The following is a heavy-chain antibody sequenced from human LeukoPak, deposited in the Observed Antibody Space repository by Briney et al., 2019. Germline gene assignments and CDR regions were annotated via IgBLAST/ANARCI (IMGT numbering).Heavy chain of an antibody. Sequence: SETLSLTCTVSGGSISSSSYYWSWIRQPPGKGLEWIGYIYYSGSTNYNPSLKSRVTISVDTSKNQFSLNLSSVTAADTAVYYCARHKFEGVVAAPLDYWGQGTLVTVSS. CDR1: GGSISSSSYY. D-gene: IGHD2-15*01. J-gene: IGHJ4*02. CDR2: IYYSGST. CDR3: ARHKFEGVVAAPLDY. V-gene: IGHV4-61*05.